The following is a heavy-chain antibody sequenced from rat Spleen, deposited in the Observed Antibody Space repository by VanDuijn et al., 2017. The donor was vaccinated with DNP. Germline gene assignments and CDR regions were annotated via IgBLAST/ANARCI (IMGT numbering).Heavy chain of an antibody. CDR2: INADGGST. CDR3: AKDYHFYAMDA. V-gene: IGHV5-58*01. CDR1: GFTFSRYW. J-gene: IGHJ4*01. Sequence: EVQLVEIGGGLVQPGRSLKLSCVASGFTFSRYWMFWIRQPPGKGLEWVASINADGGSTSYLDSVKGRFTISRDNAENTVNLQMNSLRSEDTATYYCAKDYHFYAMDAWGQGTSVTVSS.